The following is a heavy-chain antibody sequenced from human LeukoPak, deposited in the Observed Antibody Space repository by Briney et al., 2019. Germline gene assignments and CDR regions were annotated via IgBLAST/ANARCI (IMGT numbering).Heavy chain of an antibody. J-gene: IGHJ4*02. Sequence: GGSLRLSCAASGFTFDDYGMSWVRQAPGKGLEWVSGINWNGGSTGYADSVKGRFTISRDNAKNSLYLQMNSLRAEDTALYYCARDLLGATVTEAPDYWGQGTLVTVSS. CDR1: GFTFDDYG. D-gene: IGHD4-17*01. CDR3: ARDLLGATVTEAPDY. V-gene: IGHV3-20*04. CDR2: INWNGGST.